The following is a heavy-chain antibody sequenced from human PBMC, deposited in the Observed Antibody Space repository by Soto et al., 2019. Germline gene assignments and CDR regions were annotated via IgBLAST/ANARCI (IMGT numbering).Heavy chain of an antibody. CDR3: VRDQNWAYDC. CDR1: GFTFSRHW. D-gene: IGHD7-27*01. Sequence: GSLRLSCAASGFTFSRHWMHWVRQAPGKGLSWVSHIGPDGSRTRDADSVMGRFIISRDNARNTLYLQMNSLRDDDTAVYYCVRDQNWAYDCWGPGILVTVSS. V-gene: IGHV3-74*01. CDR2: IGPDGSRT. J-gene: IGHJ4*02.